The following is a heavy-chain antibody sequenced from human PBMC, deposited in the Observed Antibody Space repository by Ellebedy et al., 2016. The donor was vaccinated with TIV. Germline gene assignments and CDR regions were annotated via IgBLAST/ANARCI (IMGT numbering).Heavy chain of an antibody. CDR2: ISAYNGNT. CDR3: ASAAVESRSDY. Sequence: AASVKVSCKASGYTFTSYGISWVRQAPGQGLEWMGWISAYNGNTNYAQKLQGRVTLTKDTSTSTAYMELRSLRSDDTAVYYCASAAVESRSDYWGQGTLVTVSS. J-gene: IGHJ4*02. D-gene: IGHD3-3*01. CDR1: GYTFTSYG. V-gene: IGHV1-18*01.